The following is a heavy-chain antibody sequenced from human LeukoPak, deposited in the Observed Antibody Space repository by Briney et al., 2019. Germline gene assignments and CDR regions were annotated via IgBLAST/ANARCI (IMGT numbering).Heavy chain of an antibody. D-gene: IGHD3-22*01. CDR2: IYSNGIT. CDR3: ARDPGRYYDSSSYHHYYYYGMDV. Sequence: GGSLRLSCAASGFTVRSNYMSWVRQAPGKGLEWVSVIYSNGITYYADSVKGRFTISRDNSKNTLYLQMNSLSAEDTAVYYCARDPGRYYDSSSYHHYYYYGMDVWGQGTTVTVSS. J-gene: IGHJ6*02. V-gene: IGHV3-66*01. CDR1: GFTVRSNY.